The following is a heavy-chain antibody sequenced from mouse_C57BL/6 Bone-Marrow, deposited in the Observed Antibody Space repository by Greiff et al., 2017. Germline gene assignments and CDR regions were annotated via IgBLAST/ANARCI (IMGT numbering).Heavy chain of an antibody. J-gene: IGHJ2*01. D-gene: IGHD1-1*01. V-gene: IGHV1-42*01. Sequence: VQLKESGPELVKPGASVKISCKASGYSFTGYYMNWVKQSPEKSLEWIGEINPSTGGTTYNQKFKAKATLTVDKSSSTAYMQLKSLTSEDSAVYYCARPLLLRSPFDYWGQGTTLTVSS. CDR2: INPSTGGT. CDR3: ARPLLLRSPFDY. CDR1: GYSFTGYY.